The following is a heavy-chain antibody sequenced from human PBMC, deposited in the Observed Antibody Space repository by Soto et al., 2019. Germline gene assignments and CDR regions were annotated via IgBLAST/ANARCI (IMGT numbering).Heavy chain of an antibody. Sequence: EVQLVESGGGLVQPGRSLRLSCAASGFTFDDYAMHWVRQAPGKGLEWVSGISWNSGSIGYADSVKGRFTISRDNDKNSRYLEMNSLRAEDTALYYCAKGMNTVLNYFDYWGQGTLVTVSS. V-gene: IGHV3-9*01. CDR3: AKGMNTVLNYFDY. CDR1: GFTFDDYA. D-gene: IGHD4-17*01. J-gene: IGHJ4*02. CDR2: ISWNSGSI.